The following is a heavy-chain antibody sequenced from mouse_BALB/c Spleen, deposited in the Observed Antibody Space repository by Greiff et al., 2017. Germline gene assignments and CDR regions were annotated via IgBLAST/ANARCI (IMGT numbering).Heavy chain of an antibody. CDR2: IDPENGDT. D-gene: IGHD2-1*01. CDR1: GFNIKDYY. Sequence: DVKLQESGAELVRSGASVKLSCTASGFNIKDYYMHWVKQRPEQGLEWIGWIDPENGDTEYAPKFQGKATMTADTSSNTAYLQLSSLTSEDTAVYYCNAFDGNHAMDYWGQGTSVTVSS. CDR3: NAFDGNHAMDY. V-gene: IGHV14-4*02. J-gene: IGHJ4*01.